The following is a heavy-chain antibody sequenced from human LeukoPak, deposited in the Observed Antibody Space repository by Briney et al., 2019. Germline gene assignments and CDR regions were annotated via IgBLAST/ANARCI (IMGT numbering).Heavy chain of an antibody. CDR3: AKADYGDYEGICFDY. D-gene: IGHD4-17*01. V-gene: IGHV3-23*01. CDR2: ISGSGGST. J-gene: IGHJ4*02. CDR1: GFTFSSYA. Sequence: GGSLRFSCAASGFTFSSYAMSWVRQAPGKGLEWVSAISGSGGSTYYADSVKGRFTISRDNSKNTLYLQMNSLRAEDTAVYYCAKADYGDYEGICFDYWGQGTLVSVSS.